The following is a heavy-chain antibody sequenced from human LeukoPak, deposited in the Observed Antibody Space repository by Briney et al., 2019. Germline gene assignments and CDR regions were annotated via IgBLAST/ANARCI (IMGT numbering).Heavy chain of an antibody. J-gene: IGHJ4*02. CDR3: ARCRYSGYYTY. CDR1: GYFISSGYY. Sequence: PSETLSLTCTVSGYFISSGYYWGWIRQPPGKGLQWIGSIHHSGSTYYNPSLKSRVTISVDTSKNQFSLKLSSVTAADTAVYYCARCRYSGYYTYWGQGTLVTVSS. D-gene: IGHD3-3*01. CDR2: IHHSGST. V-gene: IGHV4-38-2*02.